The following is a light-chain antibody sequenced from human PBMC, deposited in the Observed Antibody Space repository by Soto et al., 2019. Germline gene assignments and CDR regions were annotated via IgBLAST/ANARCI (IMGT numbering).Light chain of an antibody. CDR1: GSSIGTNT. CDR3: AAWDGSLNNVL. V-gene: IGLV1-44*01. CDR2: GNN. Sequence: QSVLTQPPSASGTPGQRVTISCSGSGSSIGTNTVNWYRQLPGTAPNLLIYGNNQRPSGVPDRFSGSKSGTSASLAISGLQSEDEAEYYCAAWDGSLNNVLFGGGTKLT. J-gene: IGLJ2*01.